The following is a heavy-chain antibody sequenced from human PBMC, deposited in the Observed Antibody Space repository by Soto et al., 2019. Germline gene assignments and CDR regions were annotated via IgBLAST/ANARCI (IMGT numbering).Heavy chain of an antibody. CDR2: IYYSGST. D-gene: IGHD6-19*01. J-gene: IGHJ6*02. V-gene: IGHV4-61*01. CDR1: GGSVSSGSYY. Sequence: SETLSLTCTVSGGSVSSGSYYWSWIRKPPGKGLACIGYIYYSGSTNYNPSLKSRVTISVDTSKNQFSLKLTFVTAEDTAVYYCARSGSSGWYGDYYYGMDVWGQGTTVTVSS. CDR3: ARSGSSGWYGDYYYGMDV.